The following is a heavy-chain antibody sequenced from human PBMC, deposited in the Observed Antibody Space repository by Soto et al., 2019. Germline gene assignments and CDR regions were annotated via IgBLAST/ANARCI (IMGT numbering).Heavy chain of an antibody. J-gene: IGHJ4*01. V-gene: IGHV3-30-3*01. D-gene: IGHD3-16*01. CDR3: ARDGGSY. CDR2: IAYYGTNK. Sequence: QVQLVESGGGVVQPGRSLRLSCTATGFTFSIYAMHWVRQAPGKGLEWVAVIAYYGTNKYYAYSVKGRFTICRDNPKNTMYLHVSSLRPEGTALYSCARDGGSYWGNGTQVFFFS. CDR1: GFTFSIYA.